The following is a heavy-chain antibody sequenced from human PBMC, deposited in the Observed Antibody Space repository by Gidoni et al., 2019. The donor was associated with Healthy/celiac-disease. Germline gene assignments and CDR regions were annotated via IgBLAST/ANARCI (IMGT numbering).Heavy chain of an antibody. CDR2: IHYSGST. CDR1: CGSISSSSYY. CDR3: ARHWTLRNFDY. V-gene: IGHV4-39*01. D-gene: IGHD5-12*01. J-gene: IGHJ4*02. Sequence: QLQLQESGPGLVKPSATLSLTCTVSCGSISSSSYYWGWIRQPPGKGLEWIGSIHYSGSTYYNPSLKSRVTISVDTSKNQFSLKLSSVTAADTAVYYCARHWTLRNFDYWGQGTLVTVSS.